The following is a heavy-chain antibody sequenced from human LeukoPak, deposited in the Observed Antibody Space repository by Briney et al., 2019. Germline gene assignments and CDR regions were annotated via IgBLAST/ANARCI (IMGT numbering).Heavy chain of an antibody. CDR3: ARDWPGDITGA. CDR1: GGTFSSYA. Sequence: ASVKVSCKASGGTFSSYAISWVRQAPGQGLEYMGWINTQNGYTDYAQKVQGRVTLTTDTSTTTAYMELRGLRSDDTAVYYCARDWPGDITGAWGQGTLLTVSS. D-gene: IGHD1-20*01. V-gene: IGHV1-18*01. CDR2: INTQNGYT. J-gene: IGHJ4*02.